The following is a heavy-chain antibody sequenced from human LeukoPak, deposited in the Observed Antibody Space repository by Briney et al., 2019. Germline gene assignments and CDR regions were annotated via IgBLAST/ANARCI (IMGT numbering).Heavy chain of an antibody. CDR1: GYTFTSYG. V-gene: IGHV1-18*01. Sequence: ASVKVSCKASGYTFTSYGISWVRQAPGQGLEWMGWISAYNGNTNYAQKLQGRVTMTTDTSTSTAYMELRSLRSDDTAVYYCAGVGLAAAGSVVTAPLDYWGQGTLVTVSS. J-gene: IGHJ4*02. CDR2: ISAYNGNT. CDR3: AGVGLAAAGSVVTAPLDY. D-gene: IGHD6-13*01.